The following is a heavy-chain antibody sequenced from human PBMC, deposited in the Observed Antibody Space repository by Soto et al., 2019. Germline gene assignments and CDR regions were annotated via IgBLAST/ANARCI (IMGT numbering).Heavy chain of an antibody. Sequence: ASVKVSCKASGYTFTGYYMHWVRQAPGQGLEWMGWINPNSGGTNYAQKFQGWVTMTRDTSISTAYMELSRLRSDDTAVYYCARDKRSRYCSSTSCYIYYYGIDVWGQGTTVTVSS. CDR2: INPNSGGT. CDR3: ARDKRSRYCSSTSCYIYYYGIDV. J-gene: IGHJ6*02. V-gene: IGHV1-2*04. D-gene: IGHD2-2*02. CDR1: GYTFTGYY.